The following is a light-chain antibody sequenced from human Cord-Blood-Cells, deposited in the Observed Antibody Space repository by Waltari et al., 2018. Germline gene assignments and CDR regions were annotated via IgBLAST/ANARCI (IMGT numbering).Light chain of an antibody. CDR1: SSDVGGYNY. J-gene: IGLJ2*01. CDR3: CSYAGSYTFEV. CDR2: DVS. V-gene: IGLV2-11*01. Sequence: QSALTQPRSVSGSPGQSVTISCTGTSSDVGGYNYVSWYQQHPGKAPKLMIYDVSKRPSGFPDRFSGSKSGNTASLTISGLQAEDEADYYYCSYAGSYTFEVFGGGTKLTVL.